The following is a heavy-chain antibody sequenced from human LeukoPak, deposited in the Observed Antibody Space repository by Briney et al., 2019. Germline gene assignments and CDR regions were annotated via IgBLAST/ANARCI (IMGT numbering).Heavy chain of an antibody. CDR1: GGSISSYY. CDR3: ARGEHTCDY. J-gene: IGHJ4*02. CDR2: IYYSGST. D-gene: IGHD1-26*01. V-gene: IGHV4-59*08. Sequence: SETLSLTCTVSGGSISSYYWSWIRQPPGKGLEWIGYIYYSGSTNYNPSLKSRVTISVDTSKNQFSLKLSSVTAADTAVYYCARGEHTCDYWGQGTLVSVSS.